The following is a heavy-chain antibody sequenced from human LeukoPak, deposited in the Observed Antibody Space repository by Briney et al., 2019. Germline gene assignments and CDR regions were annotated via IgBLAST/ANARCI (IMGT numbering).Heavy chain of an antibody. CDR3: ARGGRIYRFGELFC. D-gene: IGHD3-10*01. CDR1: GGSFSGYY. J-gene: IGHJ4*02. Sequence: SETLSLTCAVYGGSFSGYYWSWIRQPPGKGLEWIGEINHSGSTNYNPSLKSRVTISVDTSKNQFSLKLSSVTAADTAVYYCARGGRIYRFGELFCWSQGTLVTVSS. V-gene: IGHV4-34*01. CDR2: INHSGST.